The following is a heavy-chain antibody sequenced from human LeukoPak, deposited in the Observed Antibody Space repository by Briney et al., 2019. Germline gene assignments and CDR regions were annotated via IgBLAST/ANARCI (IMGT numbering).Heavy chain of an antibody. CDR2: IYHSGST. CDR1: GGSISSSNW. V-gene: IGHV4-4*02. CDR3: ATSSGSYYSSAFDI. Sequence: PSGTLSLTCAVSGGSISSSNWWSWVRQPPGKGLEWIGEIYHSGSTNYNPSLKSRVTISVDKSKNQFSLKLSSVTAADTAVYYCATSSGSYYSSAFDIWGQGTMVTVSS. J-gene: IGHJ3*02. D-gene: IGHD1-26*01.